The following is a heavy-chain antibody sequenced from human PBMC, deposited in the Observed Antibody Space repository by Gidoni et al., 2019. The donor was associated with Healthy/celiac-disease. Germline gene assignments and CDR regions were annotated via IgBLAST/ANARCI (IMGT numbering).Heavy chain of an antibody. D-gene: IGHD1-1*01. J-gene: IGHJ6*03. CDR3: ARGKVPGDYYYYMDV. CDR1: GFTFSSYG. V-gene: IGHV3-30*03. CDR2: ISYDGSNK. Sequence: QVQLVESGGGVVQPGRSLRLCCAATGFTFSSYGMHWVRQAPGKGLEWVAVISYDGSNKYYADSVKGRFTISRDNSKNTLYLQMNSLRAEDTAVYYCARGKVPGDYYYYMDVWGKGTTVTVSS.